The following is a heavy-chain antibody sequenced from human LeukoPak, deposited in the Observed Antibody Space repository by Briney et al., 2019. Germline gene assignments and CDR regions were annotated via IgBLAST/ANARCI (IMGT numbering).Heavy chain of an antibody. V-gene: IGHV5-51*01. CDR3: ATTGYSSHWEYF. Sequence: GESLKISCQISGYSLTSYWIGWARQMPGKGLEWMGIINLSDFDTLYSPSFQGHVTISLDRSISTAYLHWTSLEASDTATYYCATTGYSSHWEYFWGQGTLVTVSS. CDR2: INLSDFDT. J-gene: IGHJ4*02. CDR1: GYSLTSYW. D-gene: IGHD5-12*01.